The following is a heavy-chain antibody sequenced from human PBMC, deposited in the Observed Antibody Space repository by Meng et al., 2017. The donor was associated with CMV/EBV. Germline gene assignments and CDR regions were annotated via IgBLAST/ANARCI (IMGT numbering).Heavy chain of an antibody. J-gene: IGHJ4*02. D-gene: IGHD3-16*02. CDR2: ISDSGDTT. V-gene: IGHV3-23*01. Sequence: CAVSGLTFSNYSMSWVRQAPGKGLEWVSTISDSGDTTYYVDSVKGRFTISRDNSRNTLYLQMNSLRAEDTAVYYCTVKITFGGVIPARWGQGTLVTVSS. CDR1: GLTFSNYS. CDR3: TVKITFGGVIPAR.